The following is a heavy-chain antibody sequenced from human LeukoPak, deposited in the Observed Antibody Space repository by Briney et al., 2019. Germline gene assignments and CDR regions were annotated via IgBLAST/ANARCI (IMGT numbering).Heavy chain of an antibody. V-gene: IGHV3-9*01. CDR2: ISWNSGSI. J-gene: IGHJ4*02. CDR3: AKDNRRHYTSGPNPDSLH. Sequence: PGGSLRPSCAGSGFIFNNYAMHWVRQPPGKGLEWVSGISWNSGSIDYADSVKGRFTISRDNAKNSLYLQMNSLRVEDTAFHYCAKDNRRHYTSGPNPDSLHWGQGALVPSPQ. CDR1: GFIFNNYA. D-gene: IGHD6-19*01.